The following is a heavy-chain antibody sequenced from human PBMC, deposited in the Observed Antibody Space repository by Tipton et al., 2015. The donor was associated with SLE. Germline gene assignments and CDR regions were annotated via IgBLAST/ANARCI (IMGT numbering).Heavy chain of an antibody. D-gene: IGHD1-26*01. V-gene: IGHV1-2*02. CDR1: GYTFTGYY. CDR3: ARDLDPGGSYYYFDY. J-gene: IGHJ4*02. CDR2: INPNSGGT. Sequence: QSGAEVKKPGASVKVSCKASGYTFTGYYMHWVRQAPGQGLEWMGWINPNSGGTNYAQKFQGRVTMTRDTSISTAYMELSRLRSDDTAVYYCARDLDPGGSYYYFDYWGQGTLVTVSS.